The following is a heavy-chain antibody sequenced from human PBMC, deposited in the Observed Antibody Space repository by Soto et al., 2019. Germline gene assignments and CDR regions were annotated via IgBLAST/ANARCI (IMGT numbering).Heavy chain of an antibody. D-gene: IGHD3-3*01. Sequence: SETLSLTCTVSGGSISSYYWSWIRQPPGKGLEWIGYIYYSGSTNYNPSLKSRVTISVDTSKNQFSLKLSSVTAAETAGYYWARGWSGYIPFLYWGQGTLVTVSS. CDR1: GGSISSYY. CDR3: ARGWSGYIPFLY. V-gene: IGHV4-59*01. J-gene: IGHJ4*02. CDR2: IYYSGST.